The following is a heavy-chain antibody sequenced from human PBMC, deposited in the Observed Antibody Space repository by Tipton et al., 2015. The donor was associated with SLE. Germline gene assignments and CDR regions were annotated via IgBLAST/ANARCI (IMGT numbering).Heavy chain of an antibody. D-gene: IGHD3-10*01. Sequence: SLRLSCAASGFTFSSYGMHWVRQAPGKGLEWVGVIWYDGSNKYYADSVKGRFTISRDNSKNTLYLQMNSLRAEDTAVYYCAGGLLWFREPFDYWGQGTLVTVSS. CDR2: IWYDGSNK. J-gene: IGHJ4*02. CDR3: AGGLLWFREPFDY. V-gene: IGHV3-33*01. CDR1: GFTFSSYG.